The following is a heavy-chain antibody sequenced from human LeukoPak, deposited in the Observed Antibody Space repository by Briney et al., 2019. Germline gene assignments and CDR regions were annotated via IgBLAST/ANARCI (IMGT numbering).Heavy chain of an antibody. CDR1: GFAFSSYD. CDR3: ARVLAVAGRNWYFDL. Sequence: GGSLRPSCAASGFAFSSYDMHWVRQPTGKGLEWVSTIGTAGDTYYPDSVKGRFTISRENAKNSLYLQMNSLRAGDTAVYYCARVLAVAGRNWYFDLWGRGTLVTVTS. CDR2: IGTAGDT. V-gene: IGHV3-13*04. D-gene: IGHD6-19*01. J-gene: IGHJ2*01.